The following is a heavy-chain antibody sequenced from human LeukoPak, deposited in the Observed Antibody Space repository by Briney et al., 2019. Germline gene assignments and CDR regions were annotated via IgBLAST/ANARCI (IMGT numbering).Heavy chain of an antibody. Sequence: PSETLCLTCTVSGGSISGSSYYWGWIRQPPGKGLEWIGSIYYSGSTYYNPSLKSGVTISVDTSKNQFSLKLSSVTAADTAVYYCAKQGREELYVSSGYLDYWGQGALVTVSS. D-gene: IGHD3-22*01. CDR3: AKQGREELYVSSGYLDY. J-gene: IGHJ4*02. V-gene: IGHV4-39*01. CDR2: IYYSGST. CDR1: GGSISGSSYY.